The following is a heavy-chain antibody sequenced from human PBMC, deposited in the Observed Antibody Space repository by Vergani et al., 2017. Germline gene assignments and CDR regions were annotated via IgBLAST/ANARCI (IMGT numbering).Heavy chain of an antibody. V-gene: IGHV3-21*01. Sequence: EVQLVESGGGLVKPGGSLRLSCAASGFTFSSYSMNWVRQAPGKGLEWVSSISSSSSYIYYADSVKGRFTISRDNAKNSLYLQMNSLRAEDTAVYYCARGPFTLEANAPPLFAPDDYNWFDPWGQGTLVTVSS. CDR2: ISSSSSYI. J-gene: IGHJ5*02. CDR1: GFTFSSYS. CDR3: ARGPFTLEANAPPLFAPDDYNWFDP. D-gene: IGHD3-3*01.